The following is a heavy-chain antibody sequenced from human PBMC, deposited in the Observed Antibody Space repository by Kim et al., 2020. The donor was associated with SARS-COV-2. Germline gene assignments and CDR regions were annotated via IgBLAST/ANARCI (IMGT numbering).Heavy chain of an antibody. J-gene: IGHJ1*01. V-gene: IGHV1-18*01. CDR1: GYTFISYG. CDR2: ISAYNGNT. CDR3: ARDLYCSGGSCYWDEAEYFQH. Sequence: ASVKVSCKASGYTFISYGISWVRQAPGQGLEWMGWISAYNGNTNYAQKLQGRVTMTTDTSTSTAYMELRSLRSDDTAVYYCARDLYCSGGSCYWDEAEYFQHWGQGTLVTVSS. D-gene: IGHD2-15*01.